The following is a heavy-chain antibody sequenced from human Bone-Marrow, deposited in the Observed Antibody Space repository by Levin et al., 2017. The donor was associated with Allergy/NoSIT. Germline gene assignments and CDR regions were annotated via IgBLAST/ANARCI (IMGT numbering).Heavy chain of an antibody. CDR2: ISSSSSYI. V-gene: IGHV3-21*01. CDR3: ARAFTIWFGDLGARSPPDY. CDR1: GFTFSSYS. Sequence: PGGSLRLSCAASGFTFSSYSMNWVRQAPGKGLEWVSSISSSSSYIYYADSVKGRFTISRDNAKNSLYLQMNSLRAEDTAVYYCARAFTIWFGDLGARSPPDYWGQGTLVTVSS. D-gene: IGHD3-10*01. J-gene: IGHJ4*02.